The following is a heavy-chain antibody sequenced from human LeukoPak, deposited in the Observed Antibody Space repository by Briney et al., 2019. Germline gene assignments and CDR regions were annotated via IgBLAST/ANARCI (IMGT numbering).Heavy chain of an antibody. CDR3: ARHTTWFGELFHFDY. J-gene: IGHJ4*02. D-gene: IGHD3-10*01. V-gene: IGHV4-59*08. CDR2: IYYSGST. Sequence: SETLSLTCTVSGGSISSYYWSWIRQPPGKGLEWIGYIYYSGSTNYNPSLKSRVTISVDTSKNQFSLKLSSVTAADTAVYYCARHTTWFGELFHFDYWGQGTPVTVSS. CDR1: GGSISSYY.